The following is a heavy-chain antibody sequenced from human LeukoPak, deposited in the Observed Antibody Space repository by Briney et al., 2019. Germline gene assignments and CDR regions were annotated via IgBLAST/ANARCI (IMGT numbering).Heavy chain of an antibody. CDR3: ARHPTALVSYGFDP. CDR2: IYYSGST. J-gene: IGHJ5*02. V-gene: IGHV4-59*08. CDR1: GGSFSNYY. D-gene: IGHD5-18*01. Sequence: PSETLSLTCTVSGGSFSNYYWSWIRQPPGKGLEWSGYIYYSGSTNYNPSLKSRVTISVDTSKNQFSLNLSSGTAADTAVYYCARHPTALVSYGFDPWGQGTLVTVSS.